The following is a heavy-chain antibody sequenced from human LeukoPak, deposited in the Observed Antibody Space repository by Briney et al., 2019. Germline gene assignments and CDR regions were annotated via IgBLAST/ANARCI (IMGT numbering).Heavy chain of an antibody. CDR2: ISYDGSNK. D-gene: IGHD5-24*01. J-gene: IGHJ3*01. CDR1: GFTFRSYG. Sequence: GGSLRLSCAASGFTFRSYGMHGVRQAPGKGLEGVATISYDGSNKYHADSVQGRFTVSRDNSKNTLYLQMNSLRTEDTAVYHCAKDRGRWLQLPDAFDVWGQGTMVTVSS. CDR3: AKDRGRWLQLPDAFDV. V-gene: IGHV3-30*18.